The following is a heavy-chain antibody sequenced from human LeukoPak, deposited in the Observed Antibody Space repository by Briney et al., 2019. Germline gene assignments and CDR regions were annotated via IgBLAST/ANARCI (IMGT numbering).Heavy chain of an antibody. CDR3: ARVRYGSGSYYFDN. J-gene: IGHJ4*02. D-gene: IGHD3-10*01. Sequence: SETLSLTCTVSGGSVSNASYYWSWIRQPPGKGLDWIGYVYYTGSTHYSPSLKSRVTVSGDTSKNQFSLKLTSVTAADTAVYYCARVRYGSGSYYFDNWGQGTLVTVSS. CDR1: GGSVSNASYY. V-gene: IGHV4-61*01. CDR2: VYYTGST.